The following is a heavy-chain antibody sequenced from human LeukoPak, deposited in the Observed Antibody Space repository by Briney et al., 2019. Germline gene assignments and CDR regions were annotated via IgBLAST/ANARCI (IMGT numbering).Heavy chain of an antibody. V-gene: IGHV1-2*02. D-gene: IGHD1-14*01. CDR3: ARLPTKYGGQRDAVNI. J-gene: IGHJ3*02. CDR1: GYTFTDYY. Sequence: ASVKVSCKASGYTFTDYYMHWVRLAPGQGLEWMGWINPNSGGTNYAQKFQGRVTMTRDTSISTAYMELSRVRSDDTALYFCARLPTKYGGQRDAVNIWGQGTMVTVSS. CDR2: INPNSGGT.